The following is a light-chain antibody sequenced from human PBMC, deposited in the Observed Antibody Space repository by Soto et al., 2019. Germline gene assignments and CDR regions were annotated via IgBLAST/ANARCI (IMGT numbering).Light chain of an antibody. J-gene: IGKJ4*01. Sequence: EIVLTQSPVTLSLSPGERATLSCRASQGVSSYLAWYQHKPGQAPKLLIYDASNRATGIPARFSGSGSGTDFTLTISSLEPEDFLVYYCQQRVDWSPLTFGGGTKVEIK. CDR3: QQRVDWSPLT. CDR1: QGVSSY. V-gene: IGKV3-11*01. CDR2: DAS.